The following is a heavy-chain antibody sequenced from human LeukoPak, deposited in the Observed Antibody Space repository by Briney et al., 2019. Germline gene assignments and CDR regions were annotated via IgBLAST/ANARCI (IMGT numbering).Heavy chain of an antibody. J-gene: IGHJ4*02. CDR2: IIPIFGTA. CDR1: GGTFSSYA. V-gene: IGHV1-69*01. CDR3: ARDPAVRGYFDY. D-gene: IGHD3-10*01. Sequence: SVKVSCKASGGTFSSYAISWVRQAPGQGLEWMGGIIPIFGTANYAQKFQGRVTITADESTSTAYMELSSLRSEDTAAYYCARDPAVRGYFDYWGQGTLVTVSS.